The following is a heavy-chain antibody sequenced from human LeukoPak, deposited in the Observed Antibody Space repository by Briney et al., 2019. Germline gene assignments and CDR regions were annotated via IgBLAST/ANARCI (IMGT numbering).Heavy chain of an antibody. CDR2: ISAYNGNP. Sequence: GASVKVSCKTSGYTFTSYGITWVRQAPGQGLEWMGWISAYNGNPKYAQKLQGRVTMTTDTSTSIAYMEMRSLRSDDTAVYYCARVVDHDYHDYYADHWGQGTLVTVSS. J-gene: IGHJ4*02. V-gene: IGHV1-18*01. CDR3: ARVVDHDYHDYYADH. D-gene: IGHD4-17*01. CDR1: GYTFTSYG.